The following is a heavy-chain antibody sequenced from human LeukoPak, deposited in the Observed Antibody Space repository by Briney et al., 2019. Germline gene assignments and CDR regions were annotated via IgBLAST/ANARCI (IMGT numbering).Heavy chain of an antibody. Sequence: PGGSLRLSCAASGFTFSSYSLNWVRQAPGKGLEWVSSISSGDSYIYYADSVKGRFTISRDNAKNSLYLQMNSLRAEDTAVYYCAREGIAAVGPYWGQGTLVTVSS. CDR2: ISSGDSYI. D-gene: IGHD6-13*01. CDR3: AREGIAAVGPY. V-gene: IGHV3-21*06. CDR1: GFTFSSYS. J-gene: IGHJ4*02.